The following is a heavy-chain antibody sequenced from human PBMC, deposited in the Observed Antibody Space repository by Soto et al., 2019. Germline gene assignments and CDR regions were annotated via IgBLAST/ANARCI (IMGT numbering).Heavy chain of an antibody. CDR3: ARYGGRPSWGIDD. CDR2: IIPIFGTA. J-gene: IGHJ4*02. V-gene: IGHV1-69*01. Sequence: QVQLVQSGAEVKKPGSSVKVSCKASGGTFSSYSINWVRQAPGQGLEWMGEIIPIFGTANYGQKFRGRVTISADESTSTAYRDLSSLIYEDTAVYYCARYGGRPSWGIDDWGQGTLVTVSS. CDR1: GGTFSSYS. D-gene: IGHD1-26*01.